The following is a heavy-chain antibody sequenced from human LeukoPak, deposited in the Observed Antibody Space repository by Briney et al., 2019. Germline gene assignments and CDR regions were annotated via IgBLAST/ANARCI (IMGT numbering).Heavy chain of an antibody. V-gene: IGHV3-7*01. CDR3: ARDLRADCGGECRIAQFDY. CDR1: GFTFSNYW. CDR2: TKQDGSEK. J-gene: IGHJ4*02. D-gene: IGHD2-21*01. Sequence: PGGSLRLSCEASGFTFSNYWMSWVRQAPGKGLEWVANTKQDGSEKYYVDSVKGRFTISRDNAKNSLYLQMNSLRGEDTAVYYCARDLRADCGGECRIAQFDYWGQGSVHSVSS.